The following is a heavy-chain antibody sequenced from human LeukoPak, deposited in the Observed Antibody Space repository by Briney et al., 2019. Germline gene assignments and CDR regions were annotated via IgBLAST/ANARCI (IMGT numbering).Heavy chain of an antibody. Sequence: PGGSLRLSCTASGFPFSTFTMNWVRQAPGKGLEWLSFIVRSDGPIYYADSVKGRFTISRDNAKNSLYLQMNSLTVEDTAVYYCARVTGSTTSAEFEFWGRETLVTVSS. CDR1: GFPFSTFT. D-gene: IGHD6-6*01. V-gene: IGHV3-48*03. CDR2: IVRSDGPI. J-gene: IGHJ4*02. CDR3: ARVTGSTTSAEFEF.